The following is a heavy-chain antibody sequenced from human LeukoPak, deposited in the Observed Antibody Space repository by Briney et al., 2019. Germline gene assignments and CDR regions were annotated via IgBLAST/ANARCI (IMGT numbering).Heavy chain of an antibody. J-gene: IGHJ6*03. V-gene: IGHV3-23*01. D-gene: IGHD2-15*01. CDR1: GSTFSSYA. Sequence: PGGSLRLSCAASGSTFSSYAMSWVRQAPGKGLEWVSAISGSGGSTYYADSVKGRFTISRDNSKNTLYLQMNSLRAEDTAVYYCAKDLPRNCSGGSCYYYYYMDVWGKGTTVTVSS. CDR3: AKDLPRNCSGGSCYYYYYMDV. CDR2: ISGSGGST.